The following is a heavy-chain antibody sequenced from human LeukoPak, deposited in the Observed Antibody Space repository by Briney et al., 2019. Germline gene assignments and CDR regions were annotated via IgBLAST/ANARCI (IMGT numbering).Heavy chain of an antibody. V-gene: IGHV3-23*01. J-gene: IGHJ4*02. CDR3: XXXXXXYGSGSYYPLNY. Sequence: GGSLRLSCAASGFTFSSYGMSWVRQAPGKGLEWVSAISGSGGSTYYADSVKGRFTISRDNSKNTLYLQMNSLRAEDTAVYYCXXXXXXYGSGSYYPLNYWGQGTLVTVSS. CDR1: GFTFSSYG. D-gene: IGHD3-10*01. CDR2: ISGSGGST.